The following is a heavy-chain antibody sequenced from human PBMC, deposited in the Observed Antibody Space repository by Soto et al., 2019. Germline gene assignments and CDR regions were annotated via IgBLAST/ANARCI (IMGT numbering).Heavy chain of an antibody. V-gene: IGHV1-3*01. CDR2: INAGNGKT. Sequence: ASVKVSCKASGYTFTTYTIQWVRQAPGQSPEWMGWINAGNGKTKYSQRFQGRVTITRDTSATTVYLELSSLTSEDTAVYYCARDQSWHDLVWWFDPWGQGTLVTVSS. D-gene: IGHD1-1*01. CDR1: GYTFTTYT. CDR3: ARDQSWHDLVWWFDP. J-gene: IGHJ5*02.